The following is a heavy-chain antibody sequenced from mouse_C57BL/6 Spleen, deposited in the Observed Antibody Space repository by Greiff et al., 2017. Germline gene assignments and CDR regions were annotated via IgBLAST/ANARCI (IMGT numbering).Heavy chain of an antibody. CDR2: IDPSDSYT. CDR1: GYTFTSYW. CDR3: ARRSFDY. J-gene: IGHJ2*01. Sequence: VQLQQPGAELVRPGTSVKLSCKASGYTFTSYWMHWVQQRPGQGLEWIGAIDPSDSYTNYNQKFKGKATLTEDTSSSTAYMQLSSLTSEDSAVYYCARRSFDYWGKGTTLTVSS. V-gene: IGHV1-59*01.